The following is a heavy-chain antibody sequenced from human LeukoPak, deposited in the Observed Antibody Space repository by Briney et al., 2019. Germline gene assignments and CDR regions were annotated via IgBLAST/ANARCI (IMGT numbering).Heavy chain of an antibody. D-gene: IGHD2-21*02. J-gene: IGHJ5*02. V-gene: IGHV4-61*02. Sequence: PSQTLSLTCTVSGGSISSGSYYWSWIRQPAGKGLEWIGRIYTSGSTNYNPSFKSRVTISVDTSKNQFSLKLSSVTAADTAVYYCARDTCGGDCNPKINWFDPWGQGTLVTVSS. CDR3: ARDTCGGDCNPKINWFDP. CDR1: GGSISSGSYY. CDR2: IYTSGST.